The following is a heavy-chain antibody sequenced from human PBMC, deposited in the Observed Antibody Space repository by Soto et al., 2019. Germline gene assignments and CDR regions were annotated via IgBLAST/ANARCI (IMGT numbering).Heavy chain of an antibody. Sequence: PGESLKISCKGSGYSFTSYWISWVRQMPGKGLEWMGRIDPSDSYTNYSPSFQGHVTISADKSISTAYLQWSSLKASDTAMYYCASYVERQLHYYYYYGMDVWGQGTTVTVSS. CDR1: GYSFTSYW. CDR3: ASYVERQLHYYYYYGMDV. CDR2: IDPSDSYT. D-gene: IGHD1-1*01. J-gene: IGHJ6*02. V-gene: IGHV5-10-1*01.